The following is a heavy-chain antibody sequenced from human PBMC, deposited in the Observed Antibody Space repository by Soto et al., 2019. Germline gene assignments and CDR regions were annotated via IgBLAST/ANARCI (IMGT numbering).Heavy chain of an antibody. Sequence: PGGSLRLSYAASGLTFNRYWMHWVRHAPGKGLVWVSHINTDGSNTNYADSVKGRFTISRDNAKSTLFLQMNSLRDEDTAVYYCAREFCSGGNCYTYYFDPWGQGIPVTVSS. V-gene: IGHV3-74*01. CDR2: INTDGSNT. D-gene: IGHD2-15*01. CDR3: AREFCSGGNCYTYYFDP. CDR1: GLTFNRYW. J-gene: IGHJ5*02.